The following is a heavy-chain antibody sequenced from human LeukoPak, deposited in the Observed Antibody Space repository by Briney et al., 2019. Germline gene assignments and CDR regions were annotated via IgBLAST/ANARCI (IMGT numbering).Heavy chain of an antibody. CDR3: AADIDYYDGSGYYKNFDY. Sequence: GASVTVSCKASGFTFTSSAVQWVRQAGGQRLEWIGWIVVGSDNIDYAQKFQERVTITRDMSTTTAYMELSSLRSEDTAVYYCAADIDYYDGSGYYKNFDYWGQGTLVTVSS. V-gene: IGHV1-58*01. CDR2: IVVGSDNI. CDR1: GFTFTSSA. D-gene: IGHD3-22*01. J-gene: IGHJ4*02.